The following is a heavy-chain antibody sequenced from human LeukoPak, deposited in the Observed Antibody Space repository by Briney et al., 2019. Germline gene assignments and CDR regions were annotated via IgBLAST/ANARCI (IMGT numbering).Heavy chain of an antibody. CDR1: GGSFSGYY. V-gene: IGHV4-59*01. J-gene: IGHJ3*02. CDR2: IYYSGSA. CDR3: ARGPYSYDSSGAFDI. Sequence: SETLSLTCAVYGGSFSGYYWSWIWQRPGKRLEWMGYIYYSGSANYNPSLKSRVTISVDTSKNQFSLKLSSVTAADTAVYFCARGPYSYDSSGAFDIWGQGTMVTVSS. D-gene: IGHD3-22*01.